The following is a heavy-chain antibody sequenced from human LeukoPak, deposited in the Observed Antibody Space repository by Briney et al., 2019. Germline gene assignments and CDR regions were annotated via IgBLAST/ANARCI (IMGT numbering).Heavy chain of an antibody. D-gene: IGHD3-9*01. CDR1: GYTFTSYG. J-gene: IGHJ5*02. CDR3: ARVLYYDILTGYSNWFDP. V-gene: IGHV1-18*01. CDR2: ISAYNGNT. Sequence: ASVKVSCKASGYTFTSYGISWVRQAPGQGLEWMGWISAYNGNTNYAQKLQGRVTMTTDTSTSTAYMELRSLRSDDTAVYHCARVLYYDILTGYSNWFDPWGQGTLVTVSS.